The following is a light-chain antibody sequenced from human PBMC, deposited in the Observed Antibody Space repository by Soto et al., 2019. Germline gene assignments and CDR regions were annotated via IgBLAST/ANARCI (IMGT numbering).Light chain of an antibody. CDR2: GAS. Sequence: EIVMTQSPATLSVSPGERATLSCRASQSVSSNLAWYQQKPCQAPRLLIYGASTRATGIPARFSGSGSGTEFTLTVSSLQSEDFAVYYCQQYNNWPPWTFGQGTNVEIK. J-gene: IGKJ1*01. V-gene: IGKV3-15*01. CDR1: QSVSSN. CDR3: QQYNNWPPWT.